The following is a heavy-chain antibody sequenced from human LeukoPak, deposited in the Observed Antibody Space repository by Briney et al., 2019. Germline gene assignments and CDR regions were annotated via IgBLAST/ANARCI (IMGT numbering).Heavy chain of an antibody. J-gene: IGHJ3*02. CDR2: IKQDGSEK. V-gene: IGHV3-7*01. Sequence: GGSLRFSCAASGFTFSSYWMSWVRQAPGKGLEWVANIKQDGSEKYYVDSVKGRFTISRDNAKNSLYLQMNSLRAEDTAVYYCARVSLYCSSTSCYGPHDAFDIWGQGTMVTVSS. D-gene: IGHD2-2*01. CDR1: GFTFSSYW. CDR3: ARVSLYCSSTSCYGPHDAFDI.